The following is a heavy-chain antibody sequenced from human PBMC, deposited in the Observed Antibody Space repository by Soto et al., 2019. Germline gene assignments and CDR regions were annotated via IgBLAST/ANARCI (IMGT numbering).Heavy chain of an antibody. J-gene: IGHJ5*02. D-gene: IGHD6-13*01. CDR3: AREHSSSWYGNNWFDP. CDR2: IYYSGST. V-gene: IGHV4-31*03. Sequence: SETLSLTCTVSGGSISSGGYYWSWIRQHPGKGLEWIGYIYYSGSTYYNPSLKSRVTISVDTSKNQFSLKLSSVTAADTAVYYCAREHSSSWYGNNWFDPWGQGTLVTVSS. CDR1: GGSISSGGYY.